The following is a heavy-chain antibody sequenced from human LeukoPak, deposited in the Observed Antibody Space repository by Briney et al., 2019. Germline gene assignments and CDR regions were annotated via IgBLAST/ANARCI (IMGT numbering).Heavy chain of an antibody. CDR2: ISATADRT. CDR3: ARDYHDSTGYYYDY. Sequence: GASLRLSCAASGFTFSGFTMSWVRQAPDKGLEWVSAISATADRTFYAESAKGRFTISRDNSKNTMYLQINSLRAEDTALYYCARDYHDSTGYYYDYWGQGTLVTVSS. D-gene: IGHD3-22*01. CDR1: GFTFSGFT. V-gene: IGHV3-23*01. J-gene: IGHJ4*02.